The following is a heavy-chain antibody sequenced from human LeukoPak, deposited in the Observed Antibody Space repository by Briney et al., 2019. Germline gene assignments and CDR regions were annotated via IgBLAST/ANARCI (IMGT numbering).Heavy chain of an antibody. V-gene: IGHV3-23*01. CDR1: GFTFSSYA. J-gene: IGHJ4*02. CDR3: AELDSGSYLDPWYFDY. D-gene: IGHD1-26*01. Sequence: AGGSLRLSCAASGFTFSSYAMSWVRQAPGKGLEWVSAISGSGGSTYYADSVKGRFTISRDNSKNTLYLQMNSLRAEDTAVYYCAELDSGSYLDPWYFDYWGQGTLVTVSS. CDR2: ISGSGGST.